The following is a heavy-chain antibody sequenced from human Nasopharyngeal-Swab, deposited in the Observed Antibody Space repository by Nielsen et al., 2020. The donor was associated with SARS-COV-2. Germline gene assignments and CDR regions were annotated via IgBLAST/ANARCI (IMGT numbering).Heavy chain of an antibody. CDR3: ARDAYEPVVVTAIMYYYYMDV. V-gene: IGHV3-48*03. Sequence: VRQAPGKGLEWVSYISTDGSSIYYADSVKGRFTISRDNAKNSLYLQMNSLRAEDTAVYYCARDAYEPVVVTAIMYYYYMDVWGKGTTVTVSS. CDR2: ISTDGSSI. J-gene: IGHJ6*03. D-gene: IGHD2-21*02.